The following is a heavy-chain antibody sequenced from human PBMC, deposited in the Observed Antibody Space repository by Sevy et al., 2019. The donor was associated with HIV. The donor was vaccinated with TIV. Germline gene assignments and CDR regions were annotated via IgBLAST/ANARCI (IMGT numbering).Heavy chain of an antibody. CDR2: IYYSGST. CDR3: ARWTAAGTEIDY. D-gene: IGHD6-13*01. V-gene: IGHV4-31*03. Sequence: SETLSLTCTVSGGSISSGGYYWSWIRQHPGKGLEGIGYIYYSGSTYYNPSLKSRVTISVDTSKNQFSLKLSSVTAADTAVYYCARWTAAGTEIDYWGQGTLVTVSS. J-gene: IGHJ4*02. CDR1: GGSISSGGYY.